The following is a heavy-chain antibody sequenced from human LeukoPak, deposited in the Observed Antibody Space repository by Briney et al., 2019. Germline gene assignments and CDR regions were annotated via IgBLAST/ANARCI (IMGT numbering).Heavy chain of an antibody. CDR3: ARNLRSGSYYSKYYFDY. CDR2: IYPGDSDT. J-gene: IGHJ4*02. Sequence: GESLKISCKGSGYSFTSYWIAWVRQMPGKGLEWMGIIYPGDSDTRYSPSFQGQVTISADKSISTAYLQWSSLKASDTAMYYCARNLRSGSYYSKYYFDYWGQGTLVTVSS. CDR1: GYSFTSYW. V-gene: IGHV5-51*01. D-gene: IGHD3-10*01.